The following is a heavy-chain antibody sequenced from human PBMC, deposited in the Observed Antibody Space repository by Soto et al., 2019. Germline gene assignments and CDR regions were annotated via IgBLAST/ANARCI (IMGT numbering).Heavy chain of an antibody. Sequence: GGSLRLSCAASGFTFSGYELNWVRQAPGKGLEWVSYISSSNRTINYADSVKGRFIISRDNAKNSLYLQMHSLRDEDTAVYYCAREGWPLLQTGMDVWGQGTTVTVSS. D-gene: IGHD2-15*01. J-gene: IGHJ6*02. CDR3: AREGWPLLQTGMDV. CDR2: ISSSNRTI. V-gene: IGHV3-48*02. CDR1: GFTFSGYE.